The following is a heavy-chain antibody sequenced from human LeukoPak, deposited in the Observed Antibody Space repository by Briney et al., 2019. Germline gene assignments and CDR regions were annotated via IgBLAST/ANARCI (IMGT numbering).Heavy chain of an antibody. CDR1: GYTFTSYY. J-gene: IGHJ4*02. Sequence: ASVKVSCKASGYTFTSYYMHWVRQAPGQGLEWMGIINPSGGSTSYAQKFQGRVTMTTDTSTSTAYMELRSLRSDDTAVYYCATEDWTNLRKTRAYSYYFDYWGQGTLVTVSS. CDR2: INPSGGST. V-gene: IGHV1-46*01. D-gene: IGHD3/OR15-3a*01. CDR3: ATEDWTNLRKTRAYSYYFDY.